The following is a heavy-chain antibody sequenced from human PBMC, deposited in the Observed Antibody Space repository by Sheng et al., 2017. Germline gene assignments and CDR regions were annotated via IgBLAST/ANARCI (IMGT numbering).Heavy chain of an antibody. V-gene: IGHV3-73*02. Sequence: EVRLVEAGGGLVQPGGSLKLSCAASGLIFSGSAIHWVRQASGKGLEWIGRIRSKHNNHATSYAASVTGRFTVSRDDSRNTAYLEMNSLKTEDTAVYYCARDFKLHWGTPPWYFDLWGRGTLVTVSS. D-gene: IGHD3-16*01. CDR1: GLIFSGSA. CDR3: ARDFKLHWGTPPWYFDL. J-gene: IGHJ2*01. CDR2: IRSKHNNHAT.